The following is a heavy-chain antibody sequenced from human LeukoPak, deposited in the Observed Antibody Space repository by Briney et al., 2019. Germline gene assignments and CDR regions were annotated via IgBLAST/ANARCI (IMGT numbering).Heavy chain of an antibody. CDR3: ARVWDIVVVPAAMQDDDAFDI. V-gene: IGHV3-48*04. CDR2: ISSSCSSI. CDR1: GFTFSSYS. J-gene: IGHJ3*02. D-gene: IGHD2-2*01. Sequence: PGGSLRLSCADSGFTFSSYSMNWVRQAPGKGLEWLSYISSSCSSIMYADSVKGRFTISRDNAKNSLYLQMNSLRAEDTAVYYCARVWDIVVVPAAMQDDDAFDIWGQGTMVTVSS.